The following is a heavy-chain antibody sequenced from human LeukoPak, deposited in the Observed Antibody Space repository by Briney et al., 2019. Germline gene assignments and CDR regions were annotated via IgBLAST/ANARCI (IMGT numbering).Heavy chain of an antibody. CDR1: GFTFSSYA. CDR2: ISGSGGST. CDR3: ARDSRAGGATDFDY. Sequence: GGSLRLSCAASGFTFSSYAMSWVRQAPGKGLEWVSAISGSGGSTYYADSVKGRFTISRDNSKNTLYLQMNSLRAEDTAVYYCARDSRAGGATDFDYWGQGTLVTVSS. J-gene: IGHJ4*02. V-gene: IGHV3-23*01. D-gene: IGHD3-16*01.